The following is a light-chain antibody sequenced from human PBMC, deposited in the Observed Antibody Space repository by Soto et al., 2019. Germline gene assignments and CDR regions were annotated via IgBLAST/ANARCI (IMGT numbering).Light chain of an antibody. Sequence: DIPMTQSPSSLSASVGDRATITCRASQSISSYLNWYQQKPGKAPKLLIYAASSLQSGVPSRFSGSGSGTDFTLTISSLQPEDFATYYCQQSYSTPYTFGGGTKVEIK. CDR2: AAS. CDR1: QSISSY. V-gene: IGKV1-39*01. J-gene: IGKJ4*01. CDR3: QQSYSTPYT.